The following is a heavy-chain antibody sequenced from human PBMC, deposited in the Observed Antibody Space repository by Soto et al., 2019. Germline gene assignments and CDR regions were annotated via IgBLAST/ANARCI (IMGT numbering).Heavy chain of an antibody. J-gene: IGHJ4*02. V-gene: IGHV5-10-1*01. D-gene: IGHD5-12*01. CDR2: IDPSDSQT. Sequence: PGESLKISCKGSGYSFAGYWITWVRQKPGKGLEWMGRIDPSDSQTYYSPSFQGHVTISADKSISTAYLQWSSLKTSDIGMYYCARLVGAYDSYFDHWGQGTRVTVSS. CDR3: ARLVGAYDSYFDH. CDR1: GYSFAGYW.